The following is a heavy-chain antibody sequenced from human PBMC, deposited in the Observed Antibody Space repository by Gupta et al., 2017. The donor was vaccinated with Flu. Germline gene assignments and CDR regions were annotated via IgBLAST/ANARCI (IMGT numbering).Heavy chain of an antibody. Sequence: QVQLQESRPGLVKPSQPLSPTCSVPGASISGGGSYWAWSRHHPGKGLEWMGNIYYSGTTYYNPSLKSRINISKDTSKNQFSLMVSSVTAADTAMYYCARGNADLGNGVDVWGLGTTVTVSS. D-gene: IGHD7-27*01. J-gene: IGHJ6*02. CDR3: ARGNADLGNGVDV. V-gene: IGHV4-31*03. CDR1: GASISGGGSY. CDR2: IYYSGTT.